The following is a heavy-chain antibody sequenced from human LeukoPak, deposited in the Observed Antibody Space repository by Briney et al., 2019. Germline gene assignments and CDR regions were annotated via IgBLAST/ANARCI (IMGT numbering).Heavy chain of an antibody. CDR2: INHSGST. CDR3: ARHSTFFGVVIIKGRVRGPFDY. CDR1: GGSFSDYY. J-gene: IGHJ4*02. V-gene: IGHV4-34*01. Sequence: PSETLSLTCAVYGGSFSDYYWNWIRQPSGKGLEWIGEINHSGSTNYNPSLKSRVTISVDTSKNQFSLKLSSVTAADTAVYYCARHSTFFGVVIIKGRVRGPFDYWGQGTLVTVSS. D-gene: IGHD3-3*01.